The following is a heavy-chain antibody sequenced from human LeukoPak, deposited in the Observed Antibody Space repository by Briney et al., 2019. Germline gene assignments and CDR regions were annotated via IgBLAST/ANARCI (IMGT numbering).Heavy chain of an antibody. J-gene: IGHJ6*03. CDR1: GFAFSNFA. CDR3: AKMEGQRLYDYCMDV. CDR2: MSGSGYYT. V-gene: IGHV3-23*01. Sequence: QPGGSLRLFCAASGFAFSNFAMSWVRQAPGKGLEWVSAMSGSGYYTNYVESVKGRFTISRDNSKNTLYLHMNSLRADDTAVYYCAKMEGQRLYDYCMDVWGRGTTVTVSS. D-gene: IGHD3-3*01.